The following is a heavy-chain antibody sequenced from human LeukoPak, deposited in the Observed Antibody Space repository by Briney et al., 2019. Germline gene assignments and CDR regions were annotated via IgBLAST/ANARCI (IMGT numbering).Heavy chain of an antibody. CDR1: GGSFRGYY. Sequence: SETLSLTCAVYGGSFRGYYWSWIRQPPGKGGEWIGEINHSGSTNYNPSLKRRVTISVDTSKNQFSLKLSSVTAADTAVYYCARVRWVRGVFDYWGQATLVTVSS. CDR2: INHSGST. V-gene: IGHV4-34*01. D-gene: IGHD3-10*01. J-gene: IGHJ4*02. CDR3: ARVRWVRGVFDY.